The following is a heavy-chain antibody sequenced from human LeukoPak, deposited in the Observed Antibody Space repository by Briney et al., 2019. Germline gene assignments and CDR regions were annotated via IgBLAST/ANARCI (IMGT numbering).Heavy chain of an antibody. V-gene: IGHV3-15*05. CDR3: AAGVGTTDFDY. J-gene: IGHJ4*02. Sequence: GGSLRLSCAASGLTFSKAWMTWVRQAPGKGLEWVGRLKSISDGGTTDYAAPVKGRFTISRDDSKNTLFLQMNSLKTEDIGVYFCAAGVGTTDFDYWGQGTLVTVSS. D-gene: IGHD1/OR15-1a*01. CDR1: GLTFSKAW. CDR2: LKSISDGGTT.